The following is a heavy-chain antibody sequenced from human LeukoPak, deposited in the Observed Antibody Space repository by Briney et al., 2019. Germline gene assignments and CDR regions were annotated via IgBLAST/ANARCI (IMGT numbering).Heavy chain of an antibody. Sequence: SETLSLTCAVYGGSFSGYYWSWIRQPPGKGLEWIGEINHSGSTNYNPSLKSRVTISVDTSKNQFSLKLSSVTAADTAVYYCARGGNYYDSSGYDYWGQGILVTVSS. CDR2: INHSGST. J-gene: IGHJ4*02. CDR1: GGSFSGYY. CDR3: ARGGNYYDSSGYDY. D-gene: IGHD3-22*01. V-gene: IGHV4-34*01.